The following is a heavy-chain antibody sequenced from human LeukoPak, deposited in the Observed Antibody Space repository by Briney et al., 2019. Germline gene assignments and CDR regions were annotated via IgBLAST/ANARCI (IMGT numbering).Heavy chain of an antibody. CDR2: LRSKAYGGTT. Sequence: GGSLRLSCTASGFTFGDYGMSWVRQAPGKGLEWVGFLRSKAYGGTTEHAASVKGRFTISRDDSKSIAYLQMNSLKTEDTGVYYCTREVSRSTGGFLDSWGQGILETLSS. V-gene: IGHV3-49*04. CDR3: TREVSRSTGGFLDS. D-gene: IGHD6-19*01. J-gene: IGHJ4*02. CDR1: GFTFGDYG.